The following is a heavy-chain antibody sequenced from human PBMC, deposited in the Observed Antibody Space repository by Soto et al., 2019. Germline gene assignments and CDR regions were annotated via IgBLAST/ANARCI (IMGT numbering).Heavy chain of an antibody. D-gene: IGHD3-16*01. CDR3: ASSPYYSASYGMDV. J-gene: IGHJ6*02. CDR2: MNPNSGNT. CDR1: GYTFTSYD. Sequence: QVQLVQSGAEVKKPGASVKVSCKASGYTFTSYDINWVRQATGQGLEWMGWMNPNSGNTGYAQKFQGRVNMTRNTSISTAYMELSSLRYEDTAVYYCASSPYYSASYGMDVWGQGTTVTVSS. V-gene: IGHV1-8*01.